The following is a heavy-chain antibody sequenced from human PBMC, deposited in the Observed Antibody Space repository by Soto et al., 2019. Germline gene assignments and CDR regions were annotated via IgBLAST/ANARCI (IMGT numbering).Heavy chain of an antibody. V-gene: IGHV3-49*03. J-gene: IGHJ3*02. CDR3: TRGVEMATIPDAFDI. Sequence: WFRQAPGKGLEWVGFIRSKAYGGTTEYAASVKGRFTISRDDSKSIAYLQMNSLKTEDTAVYYCTRGVEMATIPDAFDIWGQGTMVTVSS. CDR2: IRSKAYGGTT. D-gene: IGHD5-12*01.